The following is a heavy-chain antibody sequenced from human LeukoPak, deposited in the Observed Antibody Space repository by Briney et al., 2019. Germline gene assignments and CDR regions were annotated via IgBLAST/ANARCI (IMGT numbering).Heavy chain of an antibody. CDR2: IYYSGST. CDR1: GGSIRSSSYY. CDR3: AGGHYDSSGYYYPFDY. V-gene: IGHV4-39*01. D-gene: IGHD3-22*01. Sequence: SETLSLTCTVSGGSIRSSSYYWGGIRQPPGKGLEWIGSIYYSGSTYYNPSLKSRVTISVDTSKNQVSLRLSSVTAADTAVYYCAGGHYDSSGYYYPFDYWGQGTLVTVSS. J-gene: IGHJ4*02.